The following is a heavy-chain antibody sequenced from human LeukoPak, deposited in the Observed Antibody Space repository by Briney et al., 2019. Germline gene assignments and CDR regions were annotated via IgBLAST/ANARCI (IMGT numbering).Heavy chain of an antibody. D-gene: IGHD3-16*01. J-gene: IGHJ4*02. V-gene: IGHV3-7*01. CDR2: MKQDGSER. Sequence: PGGSLRLSCVASGFTFSNHWMSWVGHAAGEGLEWVANMKQDGSERHYVDSVKGRFSISRDNAKNSLYLQMNSQRAEDTAAYYCAKGHGRLPRVDSDYWGQGALVTVSS. CDR3: AKGHGRLPRVDSDY. CDR1: GFTFSNHW.